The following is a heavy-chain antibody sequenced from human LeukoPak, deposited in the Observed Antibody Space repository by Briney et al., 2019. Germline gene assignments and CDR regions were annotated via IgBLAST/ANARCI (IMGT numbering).Heavy chain of an antibody. CDR3: ARVGLHYYDSSGYCGY. CDR1: GYTFTSYG. Sequence: GASVKVSCKASGYTFTSYGISWVRQAPGQGLEWMGWISGYNGNTNYAQNLQGRVTMTRDTSTSTAYMELRSLRSDDTAVYYCARVGLHYYDSSGYCGYWGQGTLVTVSS. CDR2: ISGYNGNT. J-gene: IGHJ4*02. D-gene: IGHD3-22*01. V-gene: IGHV1-18*01.